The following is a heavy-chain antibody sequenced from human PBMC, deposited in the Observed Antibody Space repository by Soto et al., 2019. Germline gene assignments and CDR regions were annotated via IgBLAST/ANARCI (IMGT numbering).Heavy chain of an antibody. CDR3: ARQENSSGWYRAKYNWFDP. CDR2: IYYSGST. J-gene: IGHJ5*02. CDR1: GGSISSSSYY. V-gene: IGHV4-39*01. Sequence: SETLSLTCTVSGGSISSSSYYWGWIRQPPGKGLEWIGSIYYSGSTYYNPSLKSRVTISVDTSKNQFSLKLSSVTAADTAVYYCARQENSSGWYRAKYNWFDPWGQGTLVTVSS. D-gene: IGHD6-19*01.